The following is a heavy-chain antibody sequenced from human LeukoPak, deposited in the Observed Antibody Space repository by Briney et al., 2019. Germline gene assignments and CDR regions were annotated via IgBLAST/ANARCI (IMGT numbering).Heavy chain of an antibody. CDR3: AREYSSSRYGY. CDR1: GGSISSSGYY. D-gene: IGHD6-13*01. J-gene: IGHJ4*02. Sequence: PSETLSLTCSVSGGSISSSGYYWGWIRQPPGKGLEWIGSVYYSGTTYYNPSLKSRVTISIDTSKNQFSLRLSSVTAEDTAVYYCAREYSSSRYGYWGQGTPVSVSS. CDR2: VYYSGTT. V-gene: IGHV4-39*07.